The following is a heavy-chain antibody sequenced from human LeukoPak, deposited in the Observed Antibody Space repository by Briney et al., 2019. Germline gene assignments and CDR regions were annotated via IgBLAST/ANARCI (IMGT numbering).Heavy chain of an antibody. Sequence: GGSLRLSCAASGFTFSSYSMNWVRQAPGKGLEWVSSISSSSSYIYYADSVKGRFTISRDNAKNSLYLQMNSLRAEDTAVYYCARDRAVSGYSYGDYYYYGMDVWGQGTTVTVSS. CDR1: GFTFSSYS. D-gene: IGHD5-18*01. J-gene: IGHJ6*02. CDR2: ISSSSSYI. CDR3: ARDRAVSGYSYGDYYYYGMDV. V-gene: IGHV3-21*01.